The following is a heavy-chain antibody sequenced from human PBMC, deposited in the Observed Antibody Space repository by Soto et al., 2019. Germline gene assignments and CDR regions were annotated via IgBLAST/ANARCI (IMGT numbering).Heavy chain of an antibody. CDR3: ARVAQEGQAAGSYWYFDL. J-gene: IGHJ2*01. V-gene: IGHV4-31*03. Sequence: QVQLQESGPGLVKPSQTLSLTCTVSGGSISSGGYYWSWIRQHPGKGLEWIGYIYYSGSTYYNPSLKSRVTISVGTSKNQFSLKLSSVTAADTAVYYCARVAQEGQAAGSYWYFDLWGRGTLVTVSS. D-gene: IGHD6-13*01. CDR2: IYYSGST. CDR1: GGSISSGGYY.